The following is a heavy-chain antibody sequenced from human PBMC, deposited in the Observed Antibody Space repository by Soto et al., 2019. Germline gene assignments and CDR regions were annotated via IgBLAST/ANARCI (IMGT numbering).Heavy chain of an antibody. Sequence: ETLSLTCAVYGGSFSGYYWSWIRQPPGKGLGWIGEINHSGSTNYNPSLKSRVTISVDTSKNQFSLKLSSVTAADTAVYYCARGPPYYYGMDVWGQGTTVTVSS. J-gene: IGHJ6*02. V-gene: IGHV4-34*01. CDR1: GGSFSGYY. CDR2: INHSGST. CDR3: ARGPPYYYGMDV.